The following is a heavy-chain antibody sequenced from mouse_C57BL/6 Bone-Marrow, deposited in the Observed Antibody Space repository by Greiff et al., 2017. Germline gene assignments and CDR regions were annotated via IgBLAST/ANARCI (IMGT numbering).Heavy chain of an antibody. CDR3: ARDLLWLRRGGFDY. CDR2: ISDGGSYT. V-gene: IGHV5-4*01. CDR1: GFTFSSYA. J-gene: IGHJ2*01. Sequence: EVKLMESGGGLVKPGGSLKLSCAASGFTFSSYAMSWVRQTPEKRLEWVATISDGGSYTYYPDNVKGRFTISRDNAKNNLYLQMSHLKSEDTAMYYCARDLLWLRRGGFDYWGQGTTLTVSS. D-gene: IGHD2-2*01.